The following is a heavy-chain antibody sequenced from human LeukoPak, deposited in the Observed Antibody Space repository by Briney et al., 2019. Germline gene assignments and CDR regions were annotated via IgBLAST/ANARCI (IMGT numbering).Heavy chain of an antibody. CDR1: GGSFSGSY. CDR2: INDSENT. D-gene: IGHD2-21*02. CDR3: ARDRDCGGDCYSGDAFDI. V-gene: IGHV4-34*01. J-gene: IGHJ3*02. Sequence: SETLSLTCAVYGGSFSGSYWSWIRQPPGKGLEWIGEINDSENTNYNPSLKSRVTISIDTSKNQFSLKLSSVTAADTAVYYCARDRDCGGDCYSGDAFDIWGQGTMVTVSS.